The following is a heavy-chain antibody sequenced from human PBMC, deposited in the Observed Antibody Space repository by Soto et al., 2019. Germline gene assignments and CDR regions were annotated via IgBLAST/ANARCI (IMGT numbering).Heavy chain of an antibody. CDR3: AREGLDTAGFFEI. D-gene: IGHD6-13*01. Sequence: LRLSCAASGFTFSTYWMHWVRQAPGKGLVRVSRIKRDGSSTTYADSVKGRFTISRDNAKNTLYLQMSSLRAEDTAVYYCAREGLDTAGFFEIWGQGTMVTVSS. V-gene: IGHV3-74*01. J-gene: IGHJ3*02. CDR2: IKRDGSST. CDR1: GFTFSTYW.